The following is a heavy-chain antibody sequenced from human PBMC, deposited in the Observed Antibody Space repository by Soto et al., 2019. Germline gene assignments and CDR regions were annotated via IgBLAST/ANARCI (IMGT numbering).Heavy chain of an antibody. CDR2: IYPGDSDT. Sequence: EVQLVQSGAEVKKPGESLQISCKGSVYSFTSYWIGWVRQMPGKGLECMGIIYPGDSDTRYSPSFQGQVTISADKSISTAYLQWSSLKASDTAMYYCARPTNRGKTYYGMDVWGQGTTVTVSS. CDR3: ARPTNRGKTYYGMDV. V-gene: IGHV5-51*03. CDR1: VYSFTSYW. D-gene: IGHD2-8*01. J-gene: IGHJ6*02.